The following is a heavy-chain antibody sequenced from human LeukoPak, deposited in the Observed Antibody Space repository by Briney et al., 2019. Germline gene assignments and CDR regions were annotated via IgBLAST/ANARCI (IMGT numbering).Heavy chain of an antibody. V-gene: IGHV3-30*02. CDR3: AKVGSSPH. CDR1: GCTLSRYG. D-gene: IGHD6-13*01. Sequence: GALSLSRVSSGCTLSRYGLQWVRPAPGKGLEGVAFIRYDGSNKYYADSVKGRFTISRDNSKNTLFLQMNSLRAEDTAVYYCAKVGSSPHWGQGTLVTVSS. CDR2: IRYDGSNK. J-gene: IGHJ4*02.